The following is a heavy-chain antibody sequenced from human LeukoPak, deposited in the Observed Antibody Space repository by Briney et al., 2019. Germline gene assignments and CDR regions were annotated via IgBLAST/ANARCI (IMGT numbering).Heavy chain of an antibody. V-gene: IGHV3-30*04. D-gene: IGHD1-14*01. CDR1: GFTFSSYV. J-gene: IGHJ6*03. CDR2: ISYDGRNK. Sequence: GGSLRLSCEASGFTFSSYVIHWVRQAPGKGLEWVALISYDGRNKYYADSMKGRITISRDNSKNTLYLQMNSLKTEDTAVYYRTTDAGWYYYMDVWGKGTTVTISS. CDR3: TTDAGWYYYMDV.